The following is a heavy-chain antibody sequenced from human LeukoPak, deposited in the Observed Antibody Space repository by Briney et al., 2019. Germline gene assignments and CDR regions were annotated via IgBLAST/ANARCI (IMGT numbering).Heavy chain of an antibody. CDR2: INPSSGST. CDR1: GYTFTTYY. CDR3: ARVLGAHRYGSIDH. V-gene: IGHV1-46*01. J-gene: IGHJ4*01. Sequence: ASVKVSCKASGYTFTTYYMHWVRQAPGQGLEWMGIINPSSGSTSYAQKFQGRVTMTRDTSTSTVYMELSSLRSEDTAIYYCARVLGAHRYGSIDHWGHGTLVTVSS. D-gene: IGHD5-18*01.